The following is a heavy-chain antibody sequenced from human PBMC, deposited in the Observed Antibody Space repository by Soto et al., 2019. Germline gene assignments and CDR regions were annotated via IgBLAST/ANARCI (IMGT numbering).Heavy chain of an antibody. CDR3: ARVSGIVVVPTAKDPHYYYMDV. J-gene: IGHJ6*03. D-gene: IGHD2-2*01. CDR2: IYYTGST. V-gene: IGHV4-31*03. Sequence: QVQLQESGPGLVKPSQTLSLTCTVSGGSISGGPYYWTWIRQHSGSGLEWIGYIYYTGSTYYNPSLKSRVIMSVDTSNNQLSLKLSSVTAADTAVYFCARVSGIVVVPTAKDPHYYYMDVWGKGTTVTVSS. CDR1: GGSISGGPYY.